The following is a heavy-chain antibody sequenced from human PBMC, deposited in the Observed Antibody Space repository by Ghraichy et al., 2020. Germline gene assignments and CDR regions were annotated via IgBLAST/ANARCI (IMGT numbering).Heavy chain of an antibody. V-gene: IGHV3-21*01. CDR1: GFIFSTYS. Sequence: GGSLRLSCAASGFIFSTYSMNWVRQAPGKGLEWVSSISSSSSHIYYADSVKGRFTISRDNAKNSLYLQMNSLRAEDTAVYYCARWTRTHGGYGDYWGQGNLVTVSS. D-gene: IGHD5-12*01. CDR2: ISSSSSHI. CDR3: ARWTRTHGGYGDY. J-gene: IGHJ4*02.